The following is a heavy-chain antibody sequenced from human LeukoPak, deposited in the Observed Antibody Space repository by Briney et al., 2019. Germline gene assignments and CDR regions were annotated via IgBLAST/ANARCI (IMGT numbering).Heavy chain of an antibody. CDR1: GYTFTTYY. D-gene: IGHD3-3*01. V-gene: IGHV1-18*04. Sequence: ASVKVSCKASGYTFTTYYIHWVRQAPGQGLEWMGWISAYNGNTNYAQKFQGRVTITTDESTSTAYMELSSLRSEDTAVYYCARGTIFGVVMPGYYYYMDVWGKGTTVTVSS. CDR3: ARGTIFGVVMPGYYYYMDV. CDR2: ISAYNGNT. J-gene: IGHJ6*03.